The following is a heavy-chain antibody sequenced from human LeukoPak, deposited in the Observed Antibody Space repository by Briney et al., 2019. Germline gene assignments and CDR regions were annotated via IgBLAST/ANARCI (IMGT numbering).Heavy chain of an antibody. D-gene: IGHD2-21*02. CDR2: INPNSGGT. J-gene: IGHJ5*02. CDR1: GYTFTGYY. Sequence: GASVKVSCKASGYTFTGYYMHWVRQAPGQGLEWMGWINPNSGGTNYAQKFQGWVTMTRDTSISTAYMELSRLRSDDTAVYYCARGPHIVVVTARSWFDPWGQGTLVTVSS. CDR3: ARGPHIVVVTARSWFDP. V-gene: IGHV1-2*04.